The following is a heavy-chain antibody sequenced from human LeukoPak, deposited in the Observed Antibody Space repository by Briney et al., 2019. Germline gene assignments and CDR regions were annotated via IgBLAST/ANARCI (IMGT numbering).Heavy chain of an antibody. CDR2: VWYDGTNK. Sequence: GRSLRLSCAASGFTFSSYGMHWVRQAPGKGLEWVAVVWYDGTNKYYADSVKGRLTISRDNSKNTLYLQMNSLRAEDTAVYYCARGYCSSTNCYNYFDYWGQGTLVTVSS. CDR3: ARGYCSSTNCYNYFDY. CDR1: GFTFSSYG. D-gene: IGHD2-2*02. V-gene: IGHV3-33*01. J-gene: IGHJ4*02.